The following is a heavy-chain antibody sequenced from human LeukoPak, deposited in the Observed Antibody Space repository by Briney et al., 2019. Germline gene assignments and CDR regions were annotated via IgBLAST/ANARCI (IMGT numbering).Heavy chain of an antibody. Sequence: GGSLRLSCAASGFTFSSYAMSWVRQAPGKGLEWVSAISGSGGSTYYADSVKGRFTISKDNSKNTLYLQMNSLRAEDTAVYYCAKADSGWYELDYWGQGTLVTVSS. J-gene: IGHJ4*02. CDR2: ISGSGGST. V-gene: IGHV3-23*01. D-gene: IGHD6-19*01. CDR1: GFTFSSYA. CDR3: AKADSGWYELDY.